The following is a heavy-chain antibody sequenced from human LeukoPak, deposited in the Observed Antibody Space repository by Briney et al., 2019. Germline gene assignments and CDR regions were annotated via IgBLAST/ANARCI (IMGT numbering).Heavy chain of an antibody. CDR2: MNPDGSIR. CDR3: ARGVGGDWFPDN. J-gene: IGHJ4*02. CDR1: GFTSSSYW. V-gene: IGHV3-7*01. Sequence: GGSLRLSCAVSGFTSSSYWMSWARQAPGKGLEWVANMNPDGSIRYYVASVKGRFTISRDNAMNSLHLQMNSLKAEDTAVYYCARGVGGDWFPDNWGQGTLVTVSS. D-gene: IGHD3/OR15-3a*01.